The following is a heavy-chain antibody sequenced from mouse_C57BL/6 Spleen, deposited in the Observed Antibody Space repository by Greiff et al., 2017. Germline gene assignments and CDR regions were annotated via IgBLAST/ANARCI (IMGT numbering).Heavy chain of an antibody. CDR1: GFNIKDYY. V-gene: IGHV14-1*01. CDR3: SYYYGSKSLDYFDD. J-gene: IGHJ2*01. Sequence: VQLQQSGAELVRPGASVKLSCTASGFNIKDYYMHWVKQRPEQGLEWIGRIDPEDGDTEYAPKFQGRATMTADTSTNTAYLQLNGLTSEDTAVYYSSYYYGSKSLDYFDDWGQGTTLTVSS. CDR2: IDPEDGDT. D-gene: IGHD1-1*01.